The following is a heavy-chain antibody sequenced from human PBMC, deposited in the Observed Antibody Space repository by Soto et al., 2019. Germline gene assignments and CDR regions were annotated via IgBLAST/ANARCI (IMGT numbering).Heavy chain of an antibody. CDR1: GYSVTSYH. CDR3: ARIVVVVAATQGYGMDV. V-gene: IGHV1-46*01. CDR2: INPNSGST. D-gene: IGHD2-15*01. J-gene: IGHJ6*02. Sequence: ASVKVSCKASGYSVTSYHMHWVQQAPGQGLEWMGIINPNSGSTTYAQKFQGHVTISADKSISTAYLQWSSLKASDTAMYYCARIVVVVAATQGYGMDVWGQGTTVTVSS.